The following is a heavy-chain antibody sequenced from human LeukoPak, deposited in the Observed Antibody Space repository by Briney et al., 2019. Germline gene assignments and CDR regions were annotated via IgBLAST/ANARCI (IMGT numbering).Heavy chain of an antibody. D-gene: IGHD6-6*01. V-gene: IGHV3-23*01. CDR1: GFTFNSYA. CDR2: ITDNGAYT. Sequence: PGGSLRLSCAGSGFTFNSYAMSWVRQAPGKGLDWVSAITDNGAYTYYADSVKGRFTISRDNSKNTLYLQMNSLRAGDTAIYYCAKGSSSSRPYYFDHWAPGTLVTVSS. J-gene: IGHJ4*02. CDR3: AKGSSSSRPYYFDH.